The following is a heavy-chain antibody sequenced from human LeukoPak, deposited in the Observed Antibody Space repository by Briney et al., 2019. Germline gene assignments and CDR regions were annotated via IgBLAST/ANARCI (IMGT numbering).Heavy chain of an antibody. CDR3: AKQGYTTSWLYFDY. Sequence: QAGGSLRLSCAASGFTFSSYAMSWVRQAPGKGLGWVSVIGGSDGRTYYADSVKGRFTVSRDNSKNTVYLQLNNLRAEDTAVYYCAKQGYTTSWLYFDYWGQGTLVTVSS. V-gene: IGHV3-23*01. D-gene: IGHD6-13*01. CDR2: IGGSDGRT. J-gene: IGHJ4*02. CDR1: GFTFSSYA.